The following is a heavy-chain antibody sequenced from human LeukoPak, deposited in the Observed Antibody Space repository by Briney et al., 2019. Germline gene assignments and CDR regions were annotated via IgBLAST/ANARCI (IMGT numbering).Heavy chain of an antibody. J-gene: IGHJ5*02. Sequence: PSETLSLTCTVSGDSITSSAFYWGWIRQAPGKGLEWIGNIFHGGNTHYNPSLKSRVTISVDTSKNQFSLKLSSVTAADTAVYYCARGLHFRASFWGAEPTQHWFDPWGQGTLVTVSS. CDR2: IFHGGNT. V-gene: IGHV4-39*07. CDR1: GDSITSSAFY. D-gene: IGHD3-16*01. CDR3: ARGLHFRASFWGAEPTQHWFDP.